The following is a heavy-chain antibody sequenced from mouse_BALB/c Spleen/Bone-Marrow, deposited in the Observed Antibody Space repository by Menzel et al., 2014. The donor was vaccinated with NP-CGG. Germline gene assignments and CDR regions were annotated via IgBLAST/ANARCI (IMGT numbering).Heavy chain of an antibody. CDR2: ISSGSSTI. Sequence: EVQVVESGGGLVQPGGSRKLSCAASGFTFSSFGMHWVRQAPEKGLEWVAYISSGSSTIYYADTVKGRFTISRDNPKSTLFLQMTSLRSEDTAMYYCARGGPHWYFDVWGPGTTVTVPS. D-gene: IGHD3-3*01. CDR1: GFTFSSFG. CDR3: ARGGPHWYFDV. J-gene: IGHJ1*01. V-gene: IGHV5-17*02.